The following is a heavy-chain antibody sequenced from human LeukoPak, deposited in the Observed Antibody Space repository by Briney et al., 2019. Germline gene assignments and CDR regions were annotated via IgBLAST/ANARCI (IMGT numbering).Heavy chain of an antibody. CDR1: GFTFSSYA. V-gene: IGHV3-9*01. CDR2: ISWNSGSI. Sequence: LRLSCAASGFTFSSYAMNWVRQAPGKGLEWVSGISWNSGSIGYADSVKGRFTISRDNAKNSLYLQMNSLRAEDTALYYCAKARYDILTGYIDYWGQGTLVTVSS. CDR3: AKARYDILTGYIDY. D-gene: IGHD3-9*01. J-gene: IGHJ4*02.